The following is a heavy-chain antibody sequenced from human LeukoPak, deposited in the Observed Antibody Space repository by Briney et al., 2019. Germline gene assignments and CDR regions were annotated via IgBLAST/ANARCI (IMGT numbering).Heavy chain of an antibody. CDR3: AISTGDPYSYYYGMDV. CDR1: GYTFTSYD. J-gene: IGHJ6*02. V-gene: IGHV1-8*01. D-gene: IGHD4-17*01. Sequence: ASVKVSCKASGYTFTSYDINWVRQATGQGLEWMGWMNPNSGNTGYAQKFQVRVTMTRHTSISTAYMELRSLSSEDTAVYYCAISTGDPYSYYYGMDVWGQGTTVTVSS. CDR2: MNPNSGNT.